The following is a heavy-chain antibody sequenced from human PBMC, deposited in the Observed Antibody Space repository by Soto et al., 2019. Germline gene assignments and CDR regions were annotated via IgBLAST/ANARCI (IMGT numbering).Heavy chain of an antibody. V-gene: IGHV4-59*01. J-gene: IGHJ5*02. CDR3: ARDGRYCSGGSCYSGYWFDP. Sequence: SETLSLTCTVSGGSISSYYWSWIRQPPWKGLEWIGYIYYSGSTNYNPSLKSRVTISVDTSKNQFSLKLSSVTAADTAVYYCARDGRYCSGGSCYSGYWFDPWGQGTLVTVSS. CDR1: GGSISSYY. CDR2: IYYSGST. D-gene: IGHD2-15*01.